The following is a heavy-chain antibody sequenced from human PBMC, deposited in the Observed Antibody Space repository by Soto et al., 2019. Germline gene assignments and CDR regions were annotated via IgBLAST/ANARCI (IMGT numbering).Heavy chain of an antibody. CDR3: ARTPKASAGWRMKLIDV. J-gene: IGHJ6*03. CDR1: GGSINRYY. V-gene: IGHV4-59*08. Sequence: QVQLQESGPGLLKPSETLSLTCSVSGGSINRYYWSWIRQPPAKGLEWIGYSYHIWSTNYNPSLNSRGTISVDTAKTQFSLTLSSVTATDTAIYYCARTPKASAGWRMKLIDVWGKGTTVTVSS. CDR2: SYHIWST. D-gene: IGHD6-19*01.